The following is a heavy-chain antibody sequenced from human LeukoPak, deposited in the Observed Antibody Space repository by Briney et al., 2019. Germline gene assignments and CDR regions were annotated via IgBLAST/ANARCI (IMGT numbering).Heavy chain of an antibody. V-gene: IGHV3-21*04. CDR2: ISSSSSHI. CDR1: GFTFSSYS. J-gene: IGHJ4*02. Sequence: GGSLRLSCAASGFTFSSYSMNWVRQAPGKGLEWVSSISSSSSHIYYADSVKGRFTISRDNAENSLYLQMNSLRAEDTALYYCARDLYGSGSHDYWGQGTLVTVPS. CDR3: ARDLYGSGSHDY. D-gene: IGHD3-10*01.